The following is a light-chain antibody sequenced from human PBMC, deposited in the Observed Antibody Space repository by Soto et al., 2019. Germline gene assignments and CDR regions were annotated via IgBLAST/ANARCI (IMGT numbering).Light chain of an antibody. Sequence: EIQLTLSPSTLPAQVGDRVPTTSRASQSINNWLAWYQQKAGKAPNLLISGASGWQSGVPSRFSGSGSGTDFTLTISSLQPEDFATYYCQQDYNYPRTFGQGTSVDIK. V-gene: IGKV1-5*01. CDR1: QSINNW. CDR3: QQDYNYPRT. CDR2: GAS. J-gene: IGKJ1*01.